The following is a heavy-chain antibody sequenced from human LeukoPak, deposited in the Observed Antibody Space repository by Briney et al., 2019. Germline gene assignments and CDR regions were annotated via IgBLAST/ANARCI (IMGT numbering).Heavy chain of an antibody. CDR2: IYPGDSDT. J-gene: IGHJ5*02. V-gene: IGHV5-51*01. CDR1: GYRFTTDY. Sequence: LGESLKISCKASGYRFTTDYIGWVRQMPGKGLEWMGIIYPGDSDTTYSPSFQGQVTISADKSISTAYLQWSSLKASDTAMYYCARVRDMTGYYRLNWFDPWGQGTLVTVSS. D-gene: IGHD3-9*01. CDR3: ARVRDMTGYYRLNWFDP.